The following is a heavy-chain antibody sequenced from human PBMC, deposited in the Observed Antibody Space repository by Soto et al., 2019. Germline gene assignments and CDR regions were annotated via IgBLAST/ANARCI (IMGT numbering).Heavy chain of an antibody. V-gene: IGHV3-30*18. CDR3: AKDFYSHLLFYSSSWYGPSPRFGPDY. Sequence: PGGSLRLSCAASGFTFSSYGMHWVRQAPGKGLEWVAVISYDGSNKHYADSVKGRFTISRDNSKNTLYLQMNSLRVEDTAVYYCAKDFYSHLLFYSSSWYGPSPRFGPDYWGQGTLVTVAS. D-gene: IGHD6-13*01. J-gene: IGHJ4*02. CDR1: GFTFSSYG. CDR2: ISYDGSNK.